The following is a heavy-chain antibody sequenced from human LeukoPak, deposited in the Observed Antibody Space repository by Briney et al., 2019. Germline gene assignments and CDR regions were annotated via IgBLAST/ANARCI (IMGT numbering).Heavy chain of an antibody. D-gene: IGHD6-13*01. J-gene: IGHJ5*01. CDR1: GGSFSGYY. V-gene: IGHV4-34*01. Sequence: PSETLSLTCAVYGGSFSGYYWTWIRQPPGKGLEWIGEVNHSGSTNYNPSLKSRLTISVDTSKNHFSLILSSVTAADTAVYYCARHGYGSSGNWFDYWGQGTLVTVSS. CDR2: VNHSGST. CDR3: ARHGYGSSGNWFDY.